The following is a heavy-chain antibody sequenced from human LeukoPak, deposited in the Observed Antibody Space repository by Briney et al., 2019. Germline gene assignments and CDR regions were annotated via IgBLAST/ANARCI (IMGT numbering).Heavy chain of an antibody. CDR1: GFTFSSYA. Sequence: GRSLRLSCAASGFTFSSYAMHWVRQAPGKGLEWVAVISYDGSNKYYADSVKGRFTISRDNSKNTLYLQMNSLRAEDTAVYYCARESGGSFIDYWGQGTLVTVSS. D-gene: IGHD2-15*01. J-gene: IGHJ4*02. CDR2: ISYDGSNK. V-gene: IGHV3-30-3*01. CDR3: ARESGGSFIDY.